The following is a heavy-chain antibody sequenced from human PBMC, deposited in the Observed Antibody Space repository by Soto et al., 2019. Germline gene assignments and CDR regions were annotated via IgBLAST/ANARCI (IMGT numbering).Heavy chain of an antibody. Sequence: QVQLVQSGAEVKKPGASVKVSCKASGYTFTSYGISWVRQAPGQGLEWMGWISAYNGNTNYAQKLQGRVTMTTDTSTSTAYMELRRVRSDDTAVYYCARDRPTTVVTRAIPYFAYWGQGTLVTVSS. CDR1: GYTFTSYG. J-gene: IGHJ4*02. CDR3: ARDRPTTVVTRAIPYFAY. V-gene: IGHV1-18*01. CDR2: ISAYNGNT. D-gene: IGHD4-17*01.